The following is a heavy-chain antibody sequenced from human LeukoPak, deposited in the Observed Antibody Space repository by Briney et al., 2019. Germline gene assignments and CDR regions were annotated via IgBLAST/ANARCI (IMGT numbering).Heavy chain of an antibody. CDR3: ARDYFYPMDV. CDR1: GFTFRIYR. Sequence: GGSLRLSCEASGFTFRIYRMSWVRQAPGKGLEWVANIKHDGGEKYYVDSVKGRFTISRDNAKNSLYLQMNSLRAEDTAVYYCARDYFYPMDVWGQGTTVTVSS. CDR2: IKHDGGEK. J-gene: IGHJ6*02. V-gene: IGHV3-7*04.